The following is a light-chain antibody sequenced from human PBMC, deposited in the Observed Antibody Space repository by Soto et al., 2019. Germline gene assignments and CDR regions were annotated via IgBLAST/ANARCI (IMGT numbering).Light chain of an antibody. V-gene: IGKV3-20*01. CDR3: QQYGSSPIT. CDR2: GAS. J-gene: IGKJ5*01. Sequence: EIVLTQSPVTLSLSPGERSTLSCRASQSVSSSYLAWYQQKPGQAPRLLIFGASSRATGIPDRFSGSGSGTDFTLTISRLEPEDFAVYYCQQYGSSPITFGQGTRLENK. CDR1: QSVSSSY.